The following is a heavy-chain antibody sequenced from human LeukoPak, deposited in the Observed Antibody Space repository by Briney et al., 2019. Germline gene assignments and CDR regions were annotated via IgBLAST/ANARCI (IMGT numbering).Heavy chain of an antibody. D-gene: IGHD6-19*01. J-gene: IGHJ4*02. CDR1: GFTFDDYA. Sequence: GGSLRLSCAASGFTFDDYAMHWVRKAPGKGLEWVSGISWNSGSIGYADSVKGRFTISRDNAKNSLYLQMNSLRAEDTALYYCAKVSGYSSGWYNYWGQGTLVTVSS. V-gene: IGHV3-9*01. CDR2: ISWNSGSI. CDR3: AKVSGYSSGWYNY.